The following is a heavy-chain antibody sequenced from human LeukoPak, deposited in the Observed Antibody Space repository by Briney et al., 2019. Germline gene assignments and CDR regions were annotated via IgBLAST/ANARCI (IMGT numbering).Heavy chain of an antibody. D-gene: IGHD6-19*01. CDR2: INPSGGST. J-gene: IGHJ4*02. CDR1: GYTFTSYY. Sequence: ASVKVSCKASGYTFTSYYMHWVRQAPGQGLEWMGIINPSGGSTSYAQKFQGRVTMTRDTSTSTVYMELSSLRSEDTAVYYCARVPPAPLSPIAVATNYFDYWGQGTLATVSS. CDR3: ARVPPAPLSPIAVATNYFDY. V-gene: IGHV1-46*03.